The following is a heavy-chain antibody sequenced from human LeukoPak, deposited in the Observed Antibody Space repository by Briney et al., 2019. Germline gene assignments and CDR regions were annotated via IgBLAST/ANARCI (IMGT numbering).Heavy chain of an antibody. J-gene: IGHJ4*02. CDR3: ARAPVTSCRGAFCYPFDL. Sequence: GGSLRLSCAASGFTLSSYAMSWVRQVPGKGLEWVSATSSSDDGTYHADSVRGRFTIYRDNFRNTLYLQMNRLRVEDAALYYCARAPVTSCRGAFCYPFDLWGQGVLVTVSS. CDR2: TSSSDDGT. D-gene: IGHD2-21*01. V-gene: IGHV3-23*01. CDR1: GFTLSSYA.